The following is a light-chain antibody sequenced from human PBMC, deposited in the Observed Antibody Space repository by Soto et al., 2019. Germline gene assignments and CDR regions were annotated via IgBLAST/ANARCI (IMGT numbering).Light chain of an antibody. CDR1: QVISSW. CDR2: KAS. Sequence: DVQMTQSPSSLSASVGDRVTITCRASQVISSWLVWYQQKPGNAPKLLIYKASTLQSGVPSRFSGSESGTEFTLTISGLQPEDFAMYYCQQASTFPFTFGGGTEVRIK. V-gene: IGKV1-12*01. J-gene: IGKJ4*01. CDR3: QQASTFPFT.